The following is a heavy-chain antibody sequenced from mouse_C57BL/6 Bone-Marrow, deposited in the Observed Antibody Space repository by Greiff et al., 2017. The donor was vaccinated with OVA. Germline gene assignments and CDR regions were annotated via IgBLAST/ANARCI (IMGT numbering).Heavy chain of an antibody. CDR1: GFNIKDDY. CDR2: IDPENGDT. J-gene: IGHJ2*01. V-gene: IGHV14-4*01. D-gene: IGHD3-1*01. CDR3: TSEFTPWDY. Sequence: VQLQQSGAELVRPGASVKLSCTASGFNIKDDYMHWVKQRPEQGLEWIGWIDPENGDTEYASKFQGKATITADTSSNTAYLQLSSLTSEDTAVYDCTSEFTPWDYWGQGTTLTVSS.